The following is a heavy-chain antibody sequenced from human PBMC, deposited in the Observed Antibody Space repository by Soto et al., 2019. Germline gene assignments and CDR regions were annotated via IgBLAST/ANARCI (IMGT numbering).Heavy chain of an antibody. CDR2: IYYSGST. D-gene: IGHD4-17*01. CDR3: ARKATVTTCFDY. V-gene: IGHV4-31*03. J-gene: IGHJ4*02. Sequence: QVQLQESGPGLVKPSQTLSLTCTVSGGSISSGGYYWSWIRQHPGKGLEWIGYIYYSGSTYYNPSLKSRVXXXVXXSKNQFSLKLRSVTAADTAVYYCARKATVTTCFDYWGQGTLVTVSS. CDR1: GGSISSGGYY.